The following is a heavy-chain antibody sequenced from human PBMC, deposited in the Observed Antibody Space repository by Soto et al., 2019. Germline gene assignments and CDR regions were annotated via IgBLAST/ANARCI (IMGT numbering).Heavy chain of an antibody. V-gene: IGHV4-39*01. Sequence: QLLESGPGLVKPSETLSLTCTVSGGSISSSSYYWGWIRQPPGKGLEWIGSIYYSGSTYYNPSLKSRVTISVDTSKNQFSLKLSSVTAADTAVYYCARPLASLLWFGEDWGQGTLVTVSS. J-gene: IGHJ4*02. D-gene: IGHD3-10*01. CDR2: IYYSGST. CDR3: ARPLASLLWFGED. CDR1: GGSISSSSYY.